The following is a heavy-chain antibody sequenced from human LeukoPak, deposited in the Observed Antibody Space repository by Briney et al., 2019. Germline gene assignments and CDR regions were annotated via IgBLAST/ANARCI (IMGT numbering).Heavy chain of an antibody. J-gene: IGHJ1*01. CDR3: ARPIERSGGSCYSI. CDR2: INPNSGGT. D-gene: IGHD2-15*01. V-gene: IGHV1-2*02. CDR1: GYTFTGYY. Sequence: ASVKVSCKAPGYTFTGYYVHWVRQDPGQGLEWMGWINPNSGGTNYAQKFQGRVTMTRDTSISTAYMELSRLRSDDTAVYYCARPIERSGGSCYSIWGQGTLVTVSS.